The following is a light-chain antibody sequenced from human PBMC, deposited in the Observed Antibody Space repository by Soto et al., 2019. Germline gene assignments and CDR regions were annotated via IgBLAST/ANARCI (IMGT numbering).Light chain of an antibody. J-gene: IGLJ3*02. V-gene: IGLV2-14*01. Sequence: QSALTQPASVSGSPGQSITIPCTGRSSDLGGLNYVSWYQQHPGKVPKLIIYKVDNRPSGISDRFSASKSGNTASLTISGLQAEDEAHYYRSSYTTVPSPQWVFAGGTKVTVI. CDR3: SSYTTVPSPQWV. CDR2: KVD. CDR1: SSDLGGLNY.